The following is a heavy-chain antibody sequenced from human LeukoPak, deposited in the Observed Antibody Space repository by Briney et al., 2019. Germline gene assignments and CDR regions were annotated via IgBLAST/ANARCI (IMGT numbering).Heavy chain of an antibody. J-gene: IGHJ4*02. V-gene: IGHV1-18*01. CDR2: ISAYNGNT. D-gene: IGHD3-3*01. CDR1: GYTFTSYG. Sequence: ASVKVSCKASGYTFTSYGISWVRQAPGQGLEWMGWISAYNGNTNYAQKLQGRVTMTTDTSTSTAYMELRSLRSDDTAVYYCARDARRFREPYYFDYWGQGTLVTVSS. CDR3: ARDARRFREPYYFDY.